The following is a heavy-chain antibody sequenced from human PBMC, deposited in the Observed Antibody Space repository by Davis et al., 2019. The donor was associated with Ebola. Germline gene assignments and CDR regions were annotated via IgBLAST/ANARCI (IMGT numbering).Heavy chain of an antibody. CDR1: GFTFSNYA. J-gene: IGHJ5*02. CDR3: AKDASTGSGGDPLDL. Sequence: GESLKISCEASGFTFSNYAMSWVRQAPGKGLEWISGNSGGGSPTYYADSVKGRFTISRDNSKNTLYLLMDSLRAKDTAIYYCAKDASTGSGGDPLDLWGQGTRVIVSS. CDR2: NSGGGSPT. D-gene: IGHD2-21*01. V-gene: IGHV3-23*01.